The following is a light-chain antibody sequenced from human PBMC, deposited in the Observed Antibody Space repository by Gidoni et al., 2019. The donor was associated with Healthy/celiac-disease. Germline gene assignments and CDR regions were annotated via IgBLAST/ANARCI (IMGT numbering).Light chain of an antibody. Sequence: DLQMNQSPSSLSASVGDRVTITCRASQSLSSYLNWYQQKPGKAPKLLSYAASSWQSGVPSRFSGSGSGTDFTLTISSLQPEDFATYYCQQSYSTPPLTFGGGTKVEIK. CDR2: AAS. CDR3: QQSYSTPPLT. CDR1: QSLSSY. J-gene: IGKJ4*01. V-gene: IGKV1-39*01.